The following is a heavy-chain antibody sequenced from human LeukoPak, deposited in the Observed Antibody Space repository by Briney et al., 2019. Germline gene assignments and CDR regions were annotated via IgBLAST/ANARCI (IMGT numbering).Heavy chain of an antibody. CDR2: INTNTGNP. Sequence: ASVKVSCKASEYTFTSYAMNWLRQAPGQGLEWMGWINTNTGNPTYARGFTGRFVFSLDTSVNTAYLEVSSLKGEDSAVYYCARGGSSWYDYWGQGTLVTVSS. CDR1: EYTFTSYA. D-gene: IGHD6-13*01. V-gene: IGHV7-4-1*02. CDR3: ARGGSSWYDY. J-gene: IGHJ4*02.